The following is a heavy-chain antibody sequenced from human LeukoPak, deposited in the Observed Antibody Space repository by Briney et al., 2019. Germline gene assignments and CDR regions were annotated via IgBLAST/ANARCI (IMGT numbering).Heavy chain of an antibody. J-gene: IGHJ4*02. Sequence: GGSLRLSCAASGFTVSSNYMSWVRQAPGKGLEWVSVIYSGGSTYYADSVEGRFTISRDNSKNTLYLQMNSLRAEDTAVYYCATHEGNYDFWSGPDYWGQGTLVTVSS. CDR3: ATHEGNYDFWSGPDY. V-gene: IGHV3-53*01. CDR2: IYSGGST. CDR1: GFTVSSNY. D-gene: IGHD3-3*01.